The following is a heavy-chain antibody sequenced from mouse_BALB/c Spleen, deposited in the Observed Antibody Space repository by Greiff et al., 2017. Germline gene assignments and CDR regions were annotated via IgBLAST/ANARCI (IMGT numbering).Heavy chain of an antibody. D-gene: IGHD2-2*01. J-gene: IGHJ1*01. CDR3: ARRGYDAFDV. CDR2: INPNNGGT. V-gene: IGHV1-18*01. Sequence: VQLQQSGPELVKPGASVKIPCKASGYTFTDYNMDWVKQSHGKSLEWIGDINPNNGGTIYNQKFKGKATLTVDKSSSTAYMELRSLTSEDTAVYYCARRGYDAFDVWGAGTTVTVSS. CDR1: GYTFTDYN.